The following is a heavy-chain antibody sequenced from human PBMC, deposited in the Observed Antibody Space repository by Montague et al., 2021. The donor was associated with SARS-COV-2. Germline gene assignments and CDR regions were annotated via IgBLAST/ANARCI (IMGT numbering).Heavy chain of an antibody. J-gene: IGHJ5*02. CDR3: ARDRRRWLQLNNWFDP. Sequence: SETLSLTCTVSGYSISSGYYCGWLRQPPGKGLEWIGSIYNSGSTYHNPSLKSRVTISVDTSKNQFSLKLLSSVTAADTAVYYCARDRRRWLQLNNWFDPWGQGTLVTVSS. V-gene: IGHV4-38-2*02. D-gene: IGHD5-24*01. CDR1: GYSISSGYY. CDR2: IYNSGST.